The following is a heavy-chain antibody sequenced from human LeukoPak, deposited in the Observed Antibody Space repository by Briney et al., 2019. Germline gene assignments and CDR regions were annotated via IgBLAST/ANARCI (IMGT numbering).Heavy chain of an antibody. V-gene: IGHV4-34*01. CDR1: GGSFSGYY. CDR3: ARESYYDSVY. D-gene: IGHD3-22*01. Sequence: PSETLSLTCAVYGGSFSGYYWSWIRQPPGKGLEWIGEINHSGSTNYNPSLKSRVTISVDTSKNQFSLKLSSVTAADTAVYYCARESYYDSVYWGQGTLVTVSS. CDR2: INHSGST. J-gene: IGHJ4*02.